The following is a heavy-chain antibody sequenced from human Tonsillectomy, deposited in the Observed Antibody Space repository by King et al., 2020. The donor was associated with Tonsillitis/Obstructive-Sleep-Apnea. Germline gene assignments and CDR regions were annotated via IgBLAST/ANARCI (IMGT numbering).Heavy chain of an antibody. J-gene: IGHJ4*02. D-gene: IGHD6-25*01. CDR2: ISSSSSAM. CDR1: GFTFNSHN. V-gene: IGHV3-48*02. CDR3: ARGLRLPDY. Sequence: VQLVESGGGLVQPGGSLRLSCAASGFTFNSHNMNWVRRAPGKGLEWVSYISSSSSAMYYADSVKGRFTISRDNAKNSLYLQMNSLRDEDTAVYYCARGLRLPDYWGKGTLVTVSS.